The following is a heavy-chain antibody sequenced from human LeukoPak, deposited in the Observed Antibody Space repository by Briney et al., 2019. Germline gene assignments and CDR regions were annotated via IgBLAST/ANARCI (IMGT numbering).Heavy chain of an antibody. Sequence: SETLSLTCTVSGGSISSYYWSWNRQSAGKGLEWIGYIYYSGSTNYNPSLKSRVTISVDTSKNQFSLKLSSVTAADTAVYYCARVGSSSVDYWGQGTLVTVSS. J-gene: IGHJ4*02. D-gene: IGHD6-6*01. CDR2: IYYSGST. CDR1: GGSISSYY. CDR3: ARVGSSSVDY. V-gene: IGHV4-59*01.